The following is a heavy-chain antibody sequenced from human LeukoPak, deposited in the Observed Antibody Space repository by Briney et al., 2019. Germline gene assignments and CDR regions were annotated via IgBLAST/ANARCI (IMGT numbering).Heavy chain of an antibody. J-gene: IGHJ6*02. V-gene: IGHV3-7*03. CDR1: GFTLSSHW. CDR3: ARNNGMDV. CDR2: VNRDGSET. Sequence: GGSPRLSCAASGFTLSSHWMTRVRQVPGRGPEWVANVNRDGSETYYLDSVKGRFTISKDNAKNSLYLQMNSRRAEDTALYHCARNNGMDVWGQGTTVIVSS.